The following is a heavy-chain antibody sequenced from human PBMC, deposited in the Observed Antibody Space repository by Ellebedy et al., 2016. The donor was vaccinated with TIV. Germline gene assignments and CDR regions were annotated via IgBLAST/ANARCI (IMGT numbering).Heavy chain of an antibody. V-gene: IGHV3-23*01. Sequence: GESLKISCAASGFTFSSYAASWVRQAPGKGLEWVAGLNANGVVIAYADSVKGRSTISRDNSKNTLYLQMNSLRPEDTDVYYCASSRYHYYVGNTIFAYWGQGTLVTVSS. CDR3: ASSRYHYYVGNTIFAY. J-gene: IGHJ4*02. D-gene: IGHD3-10*02. CDR1: GFTFSSYA. CDR2: LNANGVVI.